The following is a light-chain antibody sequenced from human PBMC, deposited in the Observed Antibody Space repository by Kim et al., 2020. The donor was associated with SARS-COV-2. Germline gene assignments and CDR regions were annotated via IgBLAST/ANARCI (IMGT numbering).Light chain of an antibody. Sequence: DIQMTQSPSSLSASVGDRVTITCQASQDISNYLNWYQQKPGKAPKLLTYDASNLETGVPSRFSGSGSGTDFTFTISSLQPEDIATYYCQQYDNPPYTFGQGTKLEI. V-gene: IGKV1-33*01. CDR2: DAS. CDR3: QQYDNPPYT. J-gene: IGKJ2*01. CDR1: QDISNY.